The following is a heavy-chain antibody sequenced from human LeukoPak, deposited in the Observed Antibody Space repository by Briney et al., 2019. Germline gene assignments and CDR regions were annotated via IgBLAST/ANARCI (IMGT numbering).Heavy chain of an antibody. CDR3: ATLRGIAVAGRDY. Sequence: SETLSLTCAVYGGSFSGYYWSWIRQPPGKGLEWIGEINHSGSTNYNPSLKSRVTISVDTSKNQFSLKLSSVTAADTAVYYCATLRGIAVAGRDYWGQGTLVTVSS. V-gene: IGHV4-34*01. J-gene: IGHJ4*02. D-gene: IGHD6-19*01. CDR1: GGSFSGYY. CDR2: INHSGST.